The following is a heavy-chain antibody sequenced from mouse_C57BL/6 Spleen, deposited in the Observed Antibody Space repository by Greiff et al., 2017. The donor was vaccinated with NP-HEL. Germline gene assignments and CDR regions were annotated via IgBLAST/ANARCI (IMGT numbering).Heavy chain of an antibody. Sequence: EVQLVESGEGLVKPGGSLKLSCAASGFTFRSYAMSWVRQTPEKRLEWVAYISSGGDYIYYADTVKGRFTISRDNARNTLYLQMSSLKSEDTAMYYCTRDPRTLSYAMDYWGQGTSVTVSS. CDR1: GFTFRSYA. CDR2: ISSGGDYI. V-gene: IGHV5-9-1*02. D-gene: IGHD5-1*01. J-gene: IGHJ4*01. CDR3: TRDPRTLSYAMDY.